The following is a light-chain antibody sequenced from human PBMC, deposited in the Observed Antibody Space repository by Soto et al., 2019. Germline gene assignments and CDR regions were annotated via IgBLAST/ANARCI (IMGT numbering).Light chain of an antibody. V-gene: IGKV4-1*01. CDR3: QQYYSPVS. CDR1: QTVLYSSNNKNY. Sequence: DIVMTQSPDSLAVSLGERATINCKSSQTVLYSSNNKNYLAWYQQKPGQPPKVLIYWASTRESGVPDRFSVSVAGTDFTLTISSLQAEDVAVYYCQQYYSPVSFGGGTKVEIK. CDR2: WAS. J-gene: IGKJ4*01.